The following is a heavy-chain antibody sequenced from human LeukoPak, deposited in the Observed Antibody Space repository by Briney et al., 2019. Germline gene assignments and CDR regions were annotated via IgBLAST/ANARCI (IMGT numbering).Heavy chain of an antibody. CDR2: ISAYNGNT. CDR3: ARVVTYYYDSSGYYYFDY. V-gene: IGHV1-18*01. CDR1: GYTFTSYG. D-gene: IGHD3-22*01. Sequence: ASVKASCKASGYTFTSYGISWVRQAPGQGLEWMGWISAYNGNTNYAQKLQGRVTMTTDTSTSTAYMELRSLRSDDTAVYYCARVVTYYYDSSGYYYFDYWGQGTLVTVSS. J-gene: IGHJ4*02.